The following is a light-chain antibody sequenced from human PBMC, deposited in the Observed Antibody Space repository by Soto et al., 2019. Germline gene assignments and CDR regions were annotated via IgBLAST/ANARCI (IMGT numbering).Light chain of an antibody. CDR2: AAS. CDR3: QQANSFPTEYN. CDR1: QGISSW. J-gene: IGKJ2*01. Sequence: DIQMPQSPSSVSASVGDRVTITCRSSQGISSWLAWYQQKPGKAPKLLIYAASSLQSGVPSRCSGRGSGKDFTLTISSLQTEDFATYYFQQANSFPTEYNFGQVTKLEIK. V-gene: IGKV1-12*01.